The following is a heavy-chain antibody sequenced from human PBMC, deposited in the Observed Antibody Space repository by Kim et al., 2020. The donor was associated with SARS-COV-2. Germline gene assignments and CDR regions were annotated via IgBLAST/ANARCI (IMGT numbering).Heavy chain of an antibody. CDR3: AGREELGN. D-gene: IGHD7-27*01. Sequence: SGSTYYNPSLKSRVTISVDTSKNQFSLKLSSVTAADTAVYYCAGREELGNWGQGTLVTVSS. CDR2: SGST. J-gene: IGHJ4*02. V-gene: IGHV4-39*01.